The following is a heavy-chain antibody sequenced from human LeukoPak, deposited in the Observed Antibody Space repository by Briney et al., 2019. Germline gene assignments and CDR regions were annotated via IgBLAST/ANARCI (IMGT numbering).Heavy chain of an antibody. CDR2: IRYDGSNK. V-gene: IGHV3-30*02. CDR3: AREDSSGWWRGNWFDP. CDR1: GFTFSSYG. J-gene: IGHJ5*02. D-gene: IGHD6-19*01. Sequence: PGGSLRLSCAASGFTFSSYGMHWVRQAPGKGLEWVAFIRYDGSNKYYADSVKGRFTISRDNAKNSLYLQMNSLRAEDTAVYYCAREDSSGWWRGNWFDPWGQGTLVTVSS.